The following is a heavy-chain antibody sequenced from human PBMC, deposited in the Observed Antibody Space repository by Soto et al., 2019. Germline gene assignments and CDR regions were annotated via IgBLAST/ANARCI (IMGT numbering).Heavy chain of an antibody. CDR3: ARDHMWGSTAGPINYYYYGMDV. Sequence: QVQLVQSGAEVKKPGASVKVSCKASGYTFTSYAMHWVRQAPGQRLEWMGWINAGNGNTKYSQKFQGRVTITRETSASTAYMELSSLRSEDTAVYYCARDHMWGSTAGPINYYYYGMDVWGQGTTVTVSS. CDR2: INAGNGNT. CDR1: GYTFTSYA. J-gene: IGHJ6*02. D-gene: IGHD2-21*01. V-gene: IGHV1-3*01.